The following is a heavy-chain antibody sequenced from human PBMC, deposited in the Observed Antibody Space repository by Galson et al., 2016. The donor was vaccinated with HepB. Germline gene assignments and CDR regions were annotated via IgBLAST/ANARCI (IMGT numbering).Heavy chain of an antibody. CDR1: GFTFSNYW. CDR2: INSDGSST. Sequence: SLRLSCAASGFTFSNYWMHWVRQAPGKGLVWVSRINSDGSSTTYADSVKGRFTISRDNTKNTLYLQMNSLRAEETAVYYCARRDGYNSRAFDMWGQGTRVTV. CDR3: ARRDGYNSRAFDM. V-gene: IGHV3-74*01. J-gene: IGHJ3*02. D-gene: IGHD5-24*01.